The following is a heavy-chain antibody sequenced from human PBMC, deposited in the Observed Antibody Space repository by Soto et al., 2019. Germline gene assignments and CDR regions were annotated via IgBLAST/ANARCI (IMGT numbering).Heavy chain of an antibody. V-gene: IGHV1-46*01. J-gene: IGHJ4*02. CDR2: INPSGGST. D-gene: IGHD3-22*01. CDR3: ARDESEDSSGYYFDY. Sequence: ASVKFYCKASGYTFTSYYTHWVRQAPGQGLEWMGIINPSGGSTSYAQKFQGRVTMTRDTSTSTVYMELSSLRSEDTAVYYCARDESEDSSGYYFDYWGQGTLVTVSS. CDR1: GYTFTSYY.